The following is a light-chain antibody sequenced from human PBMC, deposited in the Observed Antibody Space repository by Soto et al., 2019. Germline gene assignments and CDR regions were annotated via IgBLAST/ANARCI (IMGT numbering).Light chain of an antibody. V-gene: IGLV2-14*01. Sequence: QSDLTQPASVSGSPGQSITISCTGTSSDVGSYNYVSWLQQHPGQAPKLIIYEVTNRASGVPDRFSASKSGNTASLTISGLQAGDEADYYCSSYRRSSTYVFGTGTKVTVL. CDR3: SSYRRSSTYV. CDR1: SSDVGSYNY. J-gene: IGLJ1*01. CDR2: EVT.